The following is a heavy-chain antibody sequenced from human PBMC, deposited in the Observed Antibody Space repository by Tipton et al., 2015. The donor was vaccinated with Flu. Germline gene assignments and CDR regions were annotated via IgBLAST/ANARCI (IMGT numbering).Heavy chain of an antibody. D-gene: IGHD6-13*01. CDR1: GGSISSSSYY. V-gene: IGHV4-61*05. Sequence: TLSLTCTVSGGSISSSSYYWGWIRQPPGKGLEWIGYIYYSGSTNYHPSLKSRVTISVDTSKNQFSLKLSSVTAADTAVYYCARDSAAHYGMDVWGQGTTVTVSS. CDR2: IYYSGST. J-gene: IGHJ6*02. CDR3: ARDSAAHYGMDV.